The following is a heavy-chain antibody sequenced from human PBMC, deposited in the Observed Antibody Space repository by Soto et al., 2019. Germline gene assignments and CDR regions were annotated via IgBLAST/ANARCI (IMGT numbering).Heavy chain of an antibody. D-gene: IGHD2-15*01. CDR2: INGDNGNT. CDR3: ARDFLCGSGQDFYFDS. Sequence: GASVKVSCKASGYTFTTYAMHWVRQAPGQRLEWMGWINGDNGNTYYSQNFQGRVTITRDTSASTAYMELSTLRSEDTAIYFCARDFLCGSGQDFYFDSWGQGTLVTVSS. V-gene: IGHV1-3*01. J-gene: IGHJ5*01. CDR1: GYTFTTYA.